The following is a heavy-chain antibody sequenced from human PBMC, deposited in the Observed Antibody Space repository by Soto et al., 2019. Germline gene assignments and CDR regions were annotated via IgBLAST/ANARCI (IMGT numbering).Heavy chain of an antibody. CDR1: GGSISSGHYF. CDR2: IYYTGST. CDR3: ARDSFWSQRINWFDP. J-gene: IGHJ5*02. V-gene: IGHV4-30-4*01. D-gene: IGHD3-3*01. Sequence: TSETLSLTCTVSGGSISSGHYFWSWIRQPPGKGLEWIGYIYYTGSTYYNPSLKSRLTLSVDTSKNQFSLNLTSVTAADTAVYYCARDSFWSQRINWFDPWGQGTLVTVSS.